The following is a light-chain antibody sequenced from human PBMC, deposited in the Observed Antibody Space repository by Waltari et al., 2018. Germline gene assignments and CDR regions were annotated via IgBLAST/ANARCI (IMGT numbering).Light chain of an antibody. CDR1: SPNTGINH. Sequence: QFLLTQPPSTSGTPGQRVHISWSCSSPNTGINHVNWDQHLPGTAPTLLIYSNNQRPSGVPGRFSGSKSCTSASLAISGLQSEDEADYYCAAWDDTLNGYVFGTGTKVTVL. CDR3: AAWDDTLNGYV. V-gene: IGLV1-44*01. CDR2: SNN. J-gene: IGLJ1*01.